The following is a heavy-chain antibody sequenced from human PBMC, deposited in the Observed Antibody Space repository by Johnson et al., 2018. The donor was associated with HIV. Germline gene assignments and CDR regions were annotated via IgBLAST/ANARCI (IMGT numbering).Heavy chain of an antibody. Sequence: VQLVESGGGVVRPGGSLRLSCAASGFTFDDYGMSWVRQAPGKGLEWVSAISGSGGSTYYADYVKGRFTISRDNSKNTLYLQMNSLRAEDTAVYYCAKGRELRRRLWDAFDIWGQGTMVTVSS. CDR1: GFTFDDYG. J-gene: IGHJ3*02. D-gene: IGHD1-26*01. CDR3: AKGRELRRRLWDAFDI. CDR2: ISGSGGST. V-gene: IGHV3-23*04.